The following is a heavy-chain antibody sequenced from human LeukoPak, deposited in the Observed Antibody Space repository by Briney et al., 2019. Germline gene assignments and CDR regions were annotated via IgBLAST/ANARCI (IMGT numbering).Heavy chain of an antibody. CDR1: GASISRGSW. V-gene: IGHV4-4*02. CDR3: ARNGGHNQEH. D-gene: IGHD1-1*01. Sequence: SETLSLTCDVSGASISRGSWWSWVRQPPGKGLEWIGEFSHSGITNFNPSLKSRVTISVDKSRNQFSLNLISVTAEDTAVYFCARNGGHNQEHWGQGTLVTVSS. J-gene: IGHJ4*02. CDR2: FSHSGIT.